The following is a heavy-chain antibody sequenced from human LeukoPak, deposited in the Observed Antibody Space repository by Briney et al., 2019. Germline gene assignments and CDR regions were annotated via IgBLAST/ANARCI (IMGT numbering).Heavy chain of an antibody. CDR2: INHSGST. CDR1: GGSFSGYY. Sequence: PSETLSLTCAVYGGSFSGYYWSWIRQPPGKGLEWIGEINHSGSTNYNPSLKSRVTISVDTSKNQFSLKLSSVTAADTAMYYCASYSAGWFDPWVQGTLVTVSS. J-gene: IGHJ5*02. D-gene: IGHD2-15*01. V-gene: IGHV4-34*01. CDR3: ASYSAGWFDP.